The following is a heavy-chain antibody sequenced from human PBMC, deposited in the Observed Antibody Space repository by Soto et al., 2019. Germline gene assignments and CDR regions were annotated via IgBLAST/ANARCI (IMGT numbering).Heavy chain of an antibody. V-gene: IGHV1-2*02. CDR3: AGGGATIVAPLA. Sequence: ASVKVSCKASGYTFTGYFMHWVRQAPGQGLEWMGWINPNSGATKYAQKFQGRVTLSRDTSISTAYMELSGVRSGDTAVYYCAGGGATIVAPLAWGQGTLVTVSS. CDR2: INPNSGAT. D-gene: IGHD5-12*01. J-gene: IGHJ5*02. CDR1: GYTFTGYF.